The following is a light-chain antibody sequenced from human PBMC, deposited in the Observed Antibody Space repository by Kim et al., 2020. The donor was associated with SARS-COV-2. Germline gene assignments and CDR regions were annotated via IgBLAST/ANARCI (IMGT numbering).Light chain of an antibody. CDR1: SLRSYY. Sequence: ALGKTVRITCQGDSLRSYYATWYQQKPGQAPIVVIYGKNNRPSGIPDRFSGSSSGNTASLTITGTQAGDEADYYCNSRDSNDNVVFGGGTKVTVL. CDR3: NSRDSNDNVV. CDR2: GKN. V-gene: IGLV3-19*01. J-gene: IGLJ2*01.